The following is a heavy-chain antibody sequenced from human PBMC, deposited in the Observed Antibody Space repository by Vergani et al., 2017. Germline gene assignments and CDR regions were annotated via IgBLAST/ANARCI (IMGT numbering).Heavy chain of an antibody. Sequence: QVQLVQSGAEVGKPGASVKISCKASGYTFTAYYIHWVRQAPERGLEWVGVISPDGFSTFYAQKFQGRLTITKDTSTSTVYVEVTNLRSDDTAFYYCAREPPLTGFFDYWGQGTLVTVSS. CDR3: AREPPLTGFFDY. D-gene: IGHD3-9*01. J-gene: IGHJ4*02. CDR2: ISPDGFST. V-gene: IGHV1-46*03. CDR1: GYTFTAYY.